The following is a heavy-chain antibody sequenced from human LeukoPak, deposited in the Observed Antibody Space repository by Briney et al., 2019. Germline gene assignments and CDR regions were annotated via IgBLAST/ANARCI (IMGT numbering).Heavy chain of an antibody. CDR1: GGSISSYY. CDR3: ARANWNYVDY. J-gene: IGHJ4*02. D-gene: IGHD1-1*01. CDR2: IYYSGST. Sequence: SETLSLTCTVSGGSISSYYWSWIRQPPGKGLEWTGYIYYSGSTNYNPSLKSRVTISVDTSKNQFSLKLSSVTAADTAVYYCARANWNYVDYWGQGTLDTVSS. V-gene: IGHV4-59*01.